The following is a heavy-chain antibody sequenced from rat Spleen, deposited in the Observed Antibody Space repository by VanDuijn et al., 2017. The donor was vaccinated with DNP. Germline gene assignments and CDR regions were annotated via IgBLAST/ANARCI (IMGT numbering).Heavy chain of an antibody. CDR1: GFTFSYYG. Sequence: EVQLVESGGDLVQPGRSLKLSCAASGFTFSYYGMAWVRQAPKKGLEWVASISASGGSTSYRDSVKGRFTISRDNAKSTLYLQMDSLRSEDTATYYCATQGQLGITWFAYWGQGTLVTVSS. CDR2: ISASGGST. CDR3: ATQGQLGITWFAY. D-gene: IGHD1-10*01. J-gene: IGHJ3*01. V-gene: IGHV5S23*01.